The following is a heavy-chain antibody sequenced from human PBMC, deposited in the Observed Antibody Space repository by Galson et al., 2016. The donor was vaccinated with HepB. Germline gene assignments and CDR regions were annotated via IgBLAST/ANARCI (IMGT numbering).Heavy chain of an antibody. CDR1: GFSFNDRA. Sequence: SLRLSCATSGFSFNDRAMSWVRQAPGRGLEWVSGVTGTGESTYYTDSVKGRFTIPRDNSKNTLYLQMNSLRAEDTAIYYCANVSPYYYDKSGYYWGQGTLVTVSS. CDR3: ANVSPYYYDKSGYY. D-gene: IGHD3-22*01. V-gene: IGHV3-23*01. J-gene: IGHJ4*02. CDR2: VTGTGEST.